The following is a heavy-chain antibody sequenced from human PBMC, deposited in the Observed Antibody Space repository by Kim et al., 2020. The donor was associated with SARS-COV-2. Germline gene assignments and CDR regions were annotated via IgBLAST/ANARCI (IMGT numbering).Heavy chain of an antibody. D-gene: IGHD2-2*01. V-gene: IGHV3-30*18. CDR3: AKDGRTSYHSYYMVV. Sequence: GGSLRLSCAASGFTFSTYAIRWVRQAPGKGLEWVAAISDDGRNKYYGDSVKGRFTISRDNSKNTLYLQMNSLRAEDTAVYYCAKDGRTSYHSYYMVV. CDR1: GFTFSTYA. CDR2: ISDDGRNK. J-gene: IGHJ6*03.